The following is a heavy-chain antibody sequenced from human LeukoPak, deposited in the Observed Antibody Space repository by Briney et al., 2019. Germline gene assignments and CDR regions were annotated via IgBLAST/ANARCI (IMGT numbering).Heavy chain of an antibody. CDR3: ASDDLGKSVSSVNYSGLDV. Sequence: GGSLRLSCVGSGFPISSYAMSWVRQAPGKGLEWVSVISGRGSRTSYADSVKGRFTVSRDNSENTLYLQMNSLRAEDTAVYYCASDDLGKSVSSVNYSGLDVWGQGTTVTVSS. V-gene: IGHV3-23*01. J-gene: IGHJ6*02. CDR1: GFPISSYA. CDR2: ISGRGSRT. D-gene: IGHD5/OR15-5a*01.